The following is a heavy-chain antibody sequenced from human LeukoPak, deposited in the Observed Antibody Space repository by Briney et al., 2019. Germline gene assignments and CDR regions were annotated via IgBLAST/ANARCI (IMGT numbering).Heavy chain of an antibody. Sequence: ASVKVSCKASGYTFIAYYMHWVRQAPGQGLEWMGWINPNSGGTNYAQKFQGRVTMTRDTSISTAYMELSRLRSDDTAVYYCARDQYSSSWYDYYYYMDVWAKGPRSPSP. CDR1: GYTFIAYY. D-gene: IGHD6-13*01. J-gene: IGHJ6*03. V-gene: IGHV1-2*02. CDR3: ARDQYSSSWYDYYYYMDV. CDR2: INPNSGGT.